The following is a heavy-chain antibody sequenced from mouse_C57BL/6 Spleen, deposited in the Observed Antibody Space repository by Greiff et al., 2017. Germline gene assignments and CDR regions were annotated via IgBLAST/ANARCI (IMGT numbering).Heavy chain of an antibody. D-gene: IGHD1-1*01. CDR2: INPNNGGT. V-gene: IGHV1-18*01. CDR3: ARKDIMDYYGGFDY. Sequence: EVQLQQSGPELVKPGASVKIPCKASGYTFTDYNMDWVKQSHGKSLEWIGDINPNNGGTIYNQKFKGKATLTVDKSSSTAYMELRSLTSEDTAVYYCARKDIMDYYGGFDYWGQGTTLTVSS. J-gene: IGHJ2*01. CDR1: GYTFTDYN.